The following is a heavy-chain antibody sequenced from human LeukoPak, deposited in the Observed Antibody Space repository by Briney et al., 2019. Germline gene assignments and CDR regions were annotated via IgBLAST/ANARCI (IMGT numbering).Heavy chain of an antibody. Sequence: SETLSLTCTVSGGSISGHYWTWIRQPPGKGLEWIGYIYDIGSTTYNPSLKSRVTISVDKSKNQFSLKLSYVTAADTAFYYCASDRIWFGESTNEYWGQGTLVTVSS. V-gene: IGHV4-59*08. CDR2: IYDIGST. D-gene: IGHD3-10*01. CDR1: GGSISGHY. J-gene: IGHJ4*02. CDR3: ASDRIWFGESTNEY.